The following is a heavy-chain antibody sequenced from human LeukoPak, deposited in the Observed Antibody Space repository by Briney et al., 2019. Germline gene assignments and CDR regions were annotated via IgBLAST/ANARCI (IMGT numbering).Heavy chain of an antibody. V-gene: IGHV3-23*01. CDR1: GFTFSSYA. J-gene: IGHJ6*03. CDR3: AKGGTTEWYYYMDV. Sequence: PGGSPRLSCAASGFTFSSYAMSWVRQAPGKGLEWVSAISGSGGSTYYADSVKGRFTISRDNSKNTLYLQMNSLRAEDTAVYYCAKGGTTEWYYYMDVWGKGTTVTVSS. CDR2: ISGSGGST. D-gene: IGHD2-15*01.